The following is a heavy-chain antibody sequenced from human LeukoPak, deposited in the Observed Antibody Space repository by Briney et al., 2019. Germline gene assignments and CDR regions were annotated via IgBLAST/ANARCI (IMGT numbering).Heavy chain of an antibody. V-gene: IGHV3-48*02. J-gene: IGHJ4*02. Sequence: PGGSLRLSCAASGFAFSYYSINWVRQAPGKGLEWVSYISNSSTTIYYADSVKGRFTISRDNAKNSLFLQMNSLRDEDTAVYYCARDRTSRAYSGYYYWGQGTLVTVSS. CDR1: GFAFSYYS. D-gene: IGHD5-12*01. CDR2: ISNSSTTI. CDR3: ARDRTSRAYSGYYY.